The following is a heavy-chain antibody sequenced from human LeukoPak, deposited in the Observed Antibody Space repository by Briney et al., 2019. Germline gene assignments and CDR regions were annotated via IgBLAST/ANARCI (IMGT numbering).Heavy chain of an antibody. V-gene: IGHV1-24*01. CDR3: ATEGDSSGHLYYYYGMDV. CDR2: FDPEDGET. J-gene: IGHJ6*02. CDR1: GYTLTELS. D-gene: IGHD6-19*01. Sequence: ASVKVSCKVSGYTLTELSMHWVRQAPGKGLEWMGGFDPEDGETIYAQKFQGRVTMTEDTSTDTAYMELSSLRSEDTAVYYCATEGDSSGHLYYYYGMDVWGQGTTVTVSS.